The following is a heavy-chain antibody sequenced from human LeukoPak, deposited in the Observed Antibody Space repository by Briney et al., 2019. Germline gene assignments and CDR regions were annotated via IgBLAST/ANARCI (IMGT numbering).Heavy chain of an antibody. CDR1: GFSVRTNF. J-gene: IGHJ4*02. Sequence: GGSLRLSCAVSGFSVRTNFMSWGRQAPGKGLEWVSVIYTGGGTDHAHSVKGRFTISRDNSKNTLSLQLNSLRADDTAIYYCTRSGYRHPYHFDSWGQGTLVIVSS. CDR2: IYTGGGT. V-gene: IGHV3-53*01. CDR3: TRSGYRHPYHFDS. D-gene: IGHD3-22*01.